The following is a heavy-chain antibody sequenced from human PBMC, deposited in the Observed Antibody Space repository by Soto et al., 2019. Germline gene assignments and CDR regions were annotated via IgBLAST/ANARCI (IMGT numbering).Heavy chain of an antibody. CDR1: GYSFTSYW. Sequence: EVQLVQSGAEVKKPGESLRISCKGSGYSFTSYWISWVRPMTGKGLEWMGRIDPSDSYTNYSPSFQGHVTISADKSITTAYLQWSSMKASDTAMSSCARHVMGARGRVDEHLWAQGPLVTVSS. CDR2: IDPSDSYT. V-gene: IGHV5-10-1*01. J-gene: IGHJ5*02. D-gene: IGHD3-16*01. CDR3: ARHVMGARGRVDEHL.